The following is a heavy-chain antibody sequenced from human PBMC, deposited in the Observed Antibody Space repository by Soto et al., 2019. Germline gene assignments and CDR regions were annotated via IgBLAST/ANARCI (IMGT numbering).Heavy chain of an antibody. CDR3: ARDQGVRGVRDKYYGMDV. V-gene: IGHV1-69*13. CDR2: IIPIFGTA. Sequence: GASVKVSCKASGGTFSSYAISWVRQAPGQGLEWMGGIIPIFGTANYAQKFQGRVTITADESTSTAYMELSSLRSEDTAVYYCARDQGVRGVRDKYYGMDVWGQGTTVTVSS. J-gene: IGHJ6*02. CDR1: GGTFSSYA. D-gene: IGHD3-10*01.